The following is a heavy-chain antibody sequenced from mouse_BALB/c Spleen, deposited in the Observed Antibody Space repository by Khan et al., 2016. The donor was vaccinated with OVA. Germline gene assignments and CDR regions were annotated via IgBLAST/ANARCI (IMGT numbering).Heavy chain of an antibody. CDR1: GFTFSSYG. V-gene: IGHV5-6-3*01. CDR3: ARMARTIN. Sequence: EVELVESGGGLGQPGGSLKLSCAASGFTFSSYGMSWVRQTPDKRLELVATINSNGGSTYYPDSVKGRFTISRDNAKNTLYLQMSSLKSEDTAMYYCARMARTINWGQGTTLTVSS. CDR2: INSNGGST. J-gene: IGHJ2*01.